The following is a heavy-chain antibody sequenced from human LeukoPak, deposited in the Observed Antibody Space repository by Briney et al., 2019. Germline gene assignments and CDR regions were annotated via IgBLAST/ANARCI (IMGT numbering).Heavy chain of an antibody. Sequence: GGSLRLSCAASGFTFSSYWMSWVRQAPGKGLEWVANIKQDGSEKYYVDSVKGRFTISRDNAKNSLYLQMNSLRAEDAAVYYCARDYRGYRAPYYFDYWGQGTLVTVSS. J-gene: IGHJ4*02. D-gene: IGHD2-15*01. CDR2: IKQDGSEK. CDR3: ARDYRGYRAPYYFDY. CDR1: GFTFSSYW. V-gene: IGHV3-7*01.